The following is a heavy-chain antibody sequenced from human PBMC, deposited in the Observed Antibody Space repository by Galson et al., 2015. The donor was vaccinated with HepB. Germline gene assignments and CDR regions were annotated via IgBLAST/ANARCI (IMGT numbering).Heavy chain of an antibody. CDR2: VYWDDDK. CDR3: AHRLAYNGAWNFGSFDF. CDR1: GFSLTTTQVG. V-gene: IGHV2-5*02. J-gene: IGHJ4*02. D-gene: IGHD1-7*01. Sequence: PALVKPTQTLTLTCTFSGFSLTTTQVGVGWVRQPPGKALEWLALVYWDDDKRHNPSLRNRLTIAKDTSKNQVVLTVTNVDPVDTSTYYCAHRLAYNGAWNFGSFDFWGQGTLVTVSS.